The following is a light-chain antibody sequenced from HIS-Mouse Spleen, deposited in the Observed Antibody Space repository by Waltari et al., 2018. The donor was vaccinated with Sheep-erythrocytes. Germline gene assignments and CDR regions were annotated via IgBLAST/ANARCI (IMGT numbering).Light chain of an antibody. CDR2: EVS. J-gene: IGLJ3*02. V-gene: IGLV2-14*01. CDR3: SSYTSSSTQV. CDR1: SSDVGGYNY. Sequence: QSALTQPASVSGSPGQSITISCTGTSSDVGGYNYGSRYQQHPGKAPKLMIYEVSNRPSGVSNRFSGSKSGNTASLTISGLQAEDEADYYCSSYTSSSTQVFGGGTKLTVL.